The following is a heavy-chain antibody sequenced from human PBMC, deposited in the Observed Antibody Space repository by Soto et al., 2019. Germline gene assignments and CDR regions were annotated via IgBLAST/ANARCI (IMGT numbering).Heavy chain of an antibody. J-gene: IGHJ3*01. CDR1: GGSVSSGDFS. Sequence: SETLSLTCAVSGGSVSSGDFSWCWIRQPPGKGLEWVGYIYHSGTTCYHPSLKRRLTISLDRSNNQFSLKLASVTAADSAVYFCARSRSWDGLDFWGQGALVTVSS. D-gene: IGHD3-10*01. CDR2: IYHSGTT. CDR3: ARSRSWDGLDF. V-gene: IGHV4-30-2*01.